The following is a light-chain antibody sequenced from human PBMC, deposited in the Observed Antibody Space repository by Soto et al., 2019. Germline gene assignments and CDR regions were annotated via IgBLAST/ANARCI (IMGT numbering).Light chain of an antibody. CDR3: QQYNNGPRAS. J-gene: IGKJ4*01. CDR1: QSISSN. CDR2: RTS. Sequence: HTLATLSAAAKYRATLSFRFSQSISSNLAWYQQKPGQAPRLLMFRTSSRATGFQARFSGSGSGTEFNLTISSLQSEDFGVYYCQQYNNGPRASFCGGTKVDIK. V-gene: IGKV3-15*01.